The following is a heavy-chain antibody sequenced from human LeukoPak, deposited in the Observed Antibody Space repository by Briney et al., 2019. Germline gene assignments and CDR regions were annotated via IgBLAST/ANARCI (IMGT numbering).Heavy chain of an antibody. J-gene: IGHJ4*02. CDR2: ISGSGDAT. CDR1: GFTFSSFT. Sequence: GGSLRLSCAASGFTFSSFTMTWVRQTPGKGLEWVSGISGSGDATFYADSVKGRFTISRDNSKDTLYLQMSSLRAEDTAIYYCAKDRDYWGQGTLVTVSS. V-gene: IGHV3-23*01. CDR3: AKDRDY.